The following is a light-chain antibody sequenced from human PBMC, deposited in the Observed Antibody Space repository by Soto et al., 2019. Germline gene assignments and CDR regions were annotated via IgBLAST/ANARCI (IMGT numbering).Light chain of an antibody. CDR2: EVS. CDR1: SSDVGAYNY. V-gene: IGLV2-8*01. Sequence: QSALTQPPSASGSRGQSVTISCTGTSSDVGAYNYVSWYQQHPGKAPKLMIYEVSKRPSGVPDRFSGSKSGNTASLTVSGLQAEDEADYYRSSHAGSNNYVFGTGTKVTVL. CDR3: SSHAGSNNYV. J-gene: IGLJ1*01.